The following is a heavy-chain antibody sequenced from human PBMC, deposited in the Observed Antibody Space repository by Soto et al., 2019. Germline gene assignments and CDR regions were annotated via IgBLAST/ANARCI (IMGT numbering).Heavy chain of an antibody. V-gene: IGHV3-30-3*01. Sequence: GGSLRLACAASGFTFSSYAMHWVRQAPGKGLEWVAVISYDGSNKYYADSVKGRFTISRDNSKNTLYLQMNSLRAEDTAVYYCARAGETYYYDSSGYPLRYHYGMAVWGQGTTVTVSS. D-gene: IGHD3-22*01. CDR1: GFTFSSYA. J-gene: IGHJ6*02. CDR3: ARAGETYYYDSSGYPLRYHYGMAV. CDR2: ISYDGSNK.